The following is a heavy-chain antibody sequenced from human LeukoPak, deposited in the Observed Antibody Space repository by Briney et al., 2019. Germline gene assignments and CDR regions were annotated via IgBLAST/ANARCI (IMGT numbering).Heavy chain of an antibody. Sequence: ASVKVSCKVSGYTLTELSMHWVRQAPGKGLEWMGGFDPEDGETIYAQKFQGRVSMTEDTSTDTAYMVLSSLRSEDTAVYYCAATPTIAAAGIIGIDYWGQGTLVTVSS. J-gene: IGHJ4*02. D-gene: IGHD6-13*01. V-gene: IGHV1-24*01. CDR2: FDPEDGET. CDR3: AATPTIAAAGIIGIDY. CDR1: GYTLTELS.